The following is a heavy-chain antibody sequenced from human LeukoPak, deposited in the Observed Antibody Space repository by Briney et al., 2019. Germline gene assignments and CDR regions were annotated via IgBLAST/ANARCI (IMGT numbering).Heavy chain of an antibody. J-gene: IGHJ4*02. V-gene: IGHV3-7*03. Sequence: GGSLRLFCAASGFTFSSYWMSWVRQAPGKGLEWVANIKQDGSEKYYVDSVKGRFTISRDNAKNSLYLQMNSLRAADTALYYCAKPAKTDYADYWGQGTLVTVSS. CDR2: IKQDGSEK. CDR3: AKPAKTDYADY. D-gene: IGHD1-14*01. CDR1: GFTFSSYW.